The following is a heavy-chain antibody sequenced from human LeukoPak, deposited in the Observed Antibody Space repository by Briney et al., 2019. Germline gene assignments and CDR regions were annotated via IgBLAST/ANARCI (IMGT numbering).Heavy chain of an antibody. CDR1: GFIFSSFG. D-gene: IGHD3-22*01. V-gene: IGHV3-33*08. J-gene: IGHJ3*02. CDR3: AREGPHSNYDSDAFDI. CDR2: IWHDGSYK. Sequence: GGSLRLSCAASGFIFSSFGMHWVRQAPGKGLEWVAVIWHDGSYKYYLDSVKGRFTISRDNAKNTLYLQMNNLRVEDTAVYYCAREGPHSNYDSDAFDIWGQGTMVTVSS.